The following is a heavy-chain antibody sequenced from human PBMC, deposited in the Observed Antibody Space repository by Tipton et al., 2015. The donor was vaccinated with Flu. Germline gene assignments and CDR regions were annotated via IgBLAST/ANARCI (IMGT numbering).Heavy chain of an antibody. D-gene: IGHD2-15*01. CDR2: MYYSGST. V-gene: IGHV4-39*07. J-gene: IGHJ5*02. Sequence: TLSLTCTVSGGSISSSSYYWGWIRQPPGKGLEWIGSMYYSGSTYYNPSLKSRVTISVDTSKNQFSLKLSSVTAVDTAVYYCARGAVVGKLSWFDPWGQGTLVTVSS. CDR3: ARGAVVGKLSWFDP. CDR1: GGSISSSSYY.